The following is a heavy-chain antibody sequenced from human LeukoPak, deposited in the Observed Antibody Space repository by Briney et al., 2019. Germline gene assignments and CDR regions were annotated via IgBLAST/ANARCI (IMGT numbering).Heavy chain of an antibody. J-gene: IGHJ5*02. CDR2: INSDGSST. D-gene: IGHD3-22*01. Sequence: SGGSLRLSCAASGFTFSSYWMHWVRQAPGKGLVWVSRINSDGSSTSYADSVKGRFTISRDNAKNSLYLQMNSLRAEDTAVYYCARGGGDYYDSSGYYYEKIWFDPWGQGTLVTVSS. V-gene: IGHV3-74*01. CDR3: ARGGGDYYDSSGYYYEKIWFDP. CDR1: GFTFSSYW.